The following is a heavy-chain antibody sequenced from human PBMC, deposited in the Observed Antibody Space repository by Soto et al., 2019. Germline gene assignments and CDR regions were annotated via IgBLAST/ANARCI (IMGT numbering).Heavy chain of an antibody. Sequence: QVQLVESGGGVVQPGRSLRLSCAASGFTFSSYAMHWVRQAPGKGLEWVAVISYDGSNKYYADSVKGRFTISRDNSKNTLYLQMNSLRAEDTAVYYCARYRGWLQFLGGQGTLVTVSS. CDR2: ISYDGSNK. D-gene: IGHD5-12*01. V-gene: IGHV3-30-3*01. CDR1: GFTFSSYA. CDR3: ARYRGWLQFL. J-gene: IGHJ4*02.